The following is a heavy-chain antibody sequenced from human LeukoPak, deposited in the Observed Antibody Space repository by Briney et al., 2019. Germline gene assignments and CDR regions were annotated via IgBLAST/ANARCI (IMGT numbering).Heavy chain of an antibody. CDR3: AKGNSGSCSAHIDY. CDR1: GFTFSSCA. D-gene: IGHD1-26*01. Sequence: GGSLRLSCAAPGFTFSSCAMGWVRQAPGKGLEWVSIIRGSGDSTYFADSVKGRFTISRDNSKNTLYLQMNSLRAEHTAIYYCAKGNSGSCSAHIDYWGQGTLVTVSS. J-gene: IGHJ4*02. CDR2: IRGSGDST. V-gene: IGHV3-23*01.